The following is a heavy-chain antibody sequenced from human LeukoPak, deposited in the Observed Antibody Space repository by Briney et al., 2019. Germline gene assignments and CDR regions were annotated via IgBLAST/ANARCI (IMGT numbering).Heavy chain of an antibody. Sequence: RPSETLSLXRAVSGYSISSGYYWGWIRQPPGKGLEWIGSIYDSGSTYYNPSLKSRVTISVDTSKNQFSLKLSSVTAADTAVYYCARPVGIEYDFWSGYYHNWFDPWGQGTLVTVSS. J-gene: IGHJ5*02. D-gene: IGHD3-3*01. CDR1: GYSISSGYY. V-gene: IGHV4-38-2*01. CDR3: ARPVGIEYDFWSGYYHNWFDP. CDR2: IYDSGST.